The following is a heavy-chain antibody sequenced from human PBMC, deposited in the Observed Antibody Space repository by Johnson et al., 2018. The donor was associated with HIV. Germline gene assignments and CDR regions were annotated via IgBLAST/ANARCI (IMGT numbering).Heavy chain of an antibody. J-gene: IGHJ3*01. CDR3: AKEGADYNFCTGYYGDAFDL. CDR2: ISGSGGST. CDR1: GFTFSSYA. D-gene: IGHD3-3*01. V-gene: IGHV3-23*04. Sequence: VQLVESGGGLVQPGGSLRLSCAASGFTFSSYAMSWVRQAPGKGLEWVSAISGSGGSTYYADSVKGRFTISRDTSKNTLYLQMNSLRAEDTAVYYCAKEGADYNFCTGYYGDAFDLWRQGTMVTVSS.